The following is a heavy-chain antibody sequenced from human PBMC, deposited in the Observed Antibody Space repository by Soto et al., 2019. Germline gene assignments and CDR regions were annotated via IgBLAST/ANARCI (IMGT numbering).Heavy chain of an antibody. Sequence: QVQLVQSGAEVKKPGASVKVSCKASGYTFTSYGISWVRQAPGQGLEWMGWISAYNGNTNYAQKLQGRVTMTTDTTTSTAYMELRSLRSDDTAVYYCARDDFGGCSGGSCYSPPRYWGQGTLVTVSS. J-gene: IGHJ4*02. CDR1: GYTFTSYG. CDR3: ARDDFGGCSGGSCYSPPRY. V-gene: IGHV1-18*01. D-gene: IGHD2-15*01. CDR2: ISAYNGNT.